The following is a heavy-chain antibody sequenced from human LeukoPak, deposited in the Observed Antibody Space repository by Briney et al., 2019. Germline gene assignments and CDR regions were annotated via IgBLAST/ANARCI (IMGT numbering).Heavy chain of an antibody. CDR1: GYSFTSYW. CDR2: IYPGDSDT. V-gene: IGHV5-51*01. Sequence: GESLKISCKGSGYSFTSYWIGWVRQMPGKGLEWMGKIYPGDSDTRYSASCQGQVTISAAKSTSTAYLQWSSLKASDTAMYYCARQRYYDSSGEFAPWGQGTPVSVSS. CDR3: ARQRYYDSSGEFAP. D-gene: IGHD3-22*01. J-gene: IGHJ5*02.